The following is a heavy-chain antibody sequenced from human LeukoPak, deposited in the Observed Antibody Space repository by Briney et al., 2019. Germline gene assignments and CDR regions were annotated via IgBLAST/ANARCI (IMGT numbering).Heavy chain of an antibody. CDR3: AKDTWRQLWLLFDY. V-gene: IGHV3-30*02. CDR1: GFTFSSYG. CDR2: IRYDGSNK. J-gene: IGHJ4*02. Sequence: GGSLRLSCAASGFTFSSYGMHWVRQAPGKGLEWVAFIRYDGSNKYYADSVKGRFTISRDNSKNTLYLQMNSLRAEDTAVSYCAKDTWRQLWLLFDYWGQGTLVTVSS. D-gene: IGHD5-18*01.